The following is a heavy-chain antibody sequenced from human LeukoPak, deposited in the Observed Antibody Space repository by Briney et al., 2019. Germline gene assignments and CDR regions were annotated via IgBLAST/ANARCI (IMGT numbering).Heavy chain of an antibody. CDR3: ARDYTPCYFDY. J-gene: IGHJ4*02. Sequence: GGSLRLSCAASGFTFSSYAMHWVRQAPGKGLEWVAVISYDGSNKYYADSVKGRFTISRDNSKNTLYLQMNSLRAEDTAVYYCARDYTPCYFDYWGQGTLVTVSS. CDR1: GFTFSSYA. CDR2: ISYDGSNK. V-gene: IGHV3-30-3*01.